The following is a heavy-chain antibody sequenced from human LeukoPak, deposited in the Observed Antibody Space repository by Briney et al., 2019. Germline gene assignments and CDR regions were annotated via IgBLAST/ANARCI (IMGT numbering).Heavy chain of an antibody. CDR1: GFTFSSHA. CDR3: AKGMGTSPTWDH. D-gene: IGHD5-24*01. V-gene: IGHV3-23*01. CDR2: IRGDSSII. Sequence: GGPLRLSCAASGFTFSSHAMSWVRQAPGKGLEWVSLIRGDSSIIEYADSVKGRFTISRDNSENTLSLQMDGLRDDDTAVYYCAKGMGTSPTWDHWGQGTLVTVSS. J-gene: IGHJ4*02.